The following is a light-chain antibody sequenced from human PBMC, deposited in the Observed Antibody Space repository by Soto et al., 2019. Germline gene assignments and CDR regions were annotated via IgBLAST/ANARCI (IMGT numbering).Light chain of an antibody. CDR1: ESISRH. CDR2: AAS. CDR3: QQSYSTLSIS. J-gene: IGKJ5*01. Sequence: DIQMTQSPSSLSASVGDRVTITCRASESISRHLNWYQQKPGKAPNLLIYAASTLQNGVASRYSGSESGTDITLTISNLQPEDFATYYCQQSYSTLSISFGQGTRLEIK. V-gene: IGKV1-39*01.